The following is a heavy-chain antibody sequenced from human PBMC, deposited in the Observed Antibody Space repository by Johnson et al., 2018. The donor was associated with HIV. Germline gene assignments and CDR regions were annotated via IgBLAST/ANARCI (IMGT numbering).Heavy chain of an antibody. V-gene: IGHV3-7*05. CDR2: IKEDGSED. D-gene: IGHD6-13*01. J-gene: IGHJ3*02. CDR1: GFIFSNYW. CDR3: ARDGVYSSPHDAFDI. Sequence: VQLVESGGGLVKPGGSLRLSCTASGFIFSNYWMSWVRQAPGKGLEWLANIKEDGSEDYYVDSLKGRFTISRDNAKNSLYLQMDSLRAGDSAVYYCARDGVYSSPHDAFDIWGQGTMVTVSP.